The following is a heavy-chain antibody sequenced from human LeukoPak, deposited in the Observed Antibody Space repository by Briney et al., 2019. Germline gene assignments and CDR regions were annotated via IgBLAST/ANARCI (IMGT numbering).Heavy chain of an antibody. CDR2: IRGDGTNK. V-gene: IGHV3-30*02. CDR1: GFTFSTFG. D-gene: IGHD3-22*01. J-gene: IGHJ4*02. Sequence: PGGSLRLSCAASGFTFSTFGTHWGRQSPGKGLEWVSFIRGDGTNKYYADSVKGRFTISRDNSKKTLYLHMNSLRAEDTGVYYCAKDPENSGYSDGLFDYWGRGTLVTVSS. CDR3: AKDPENSGYSDGLFDY.